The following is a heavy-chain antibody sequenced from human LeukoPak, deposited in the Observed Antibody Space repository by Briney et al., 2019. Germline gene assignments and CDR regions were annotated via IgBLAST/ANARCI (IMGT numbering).Heavy chain of an antibody. CDR3: ARAGQPLDY. CDR2: ISTSSKTI. V-gene: IGHV3-48*03. D-gene: IGHD3-10*01. CDR1: GFIFSSYE. Sequence: GGSLRLSCAASGFIFSSYEMNWVRQAPGKGLEWISYISTSSKTIYYADSVKGRFTISRDDAKNSLFLQMNSLRAEDTAVYYCARAGQPLDYWGQGTLVTVSS. J-gene: IGHJ4*02.